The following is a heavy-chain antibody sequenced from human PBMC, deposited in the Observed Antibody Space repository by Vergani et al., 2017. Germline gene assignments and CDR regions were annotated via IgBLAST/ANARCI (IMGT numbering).Heavy chain of an antibody. J-gene: IGHJ4*02. CDR3: TRMGGLGEPFDY. CDR1: GFTFSGSA. V-gene: IGHV3-73*01. Sequence: EVQLVESGGGLVQPGGSLKVSCAASGFTFSGSAMHWVRQASGKGLEWVGRIRNKANNYATAYAASVKGRFTISRDEAKNTTYLQMNSLKTEDTAMYYCTRMGGLGEPFDYGGQGTLVTVSS. D-gene: IGHD3-16*01. CDR2: IRNKANNYAT.